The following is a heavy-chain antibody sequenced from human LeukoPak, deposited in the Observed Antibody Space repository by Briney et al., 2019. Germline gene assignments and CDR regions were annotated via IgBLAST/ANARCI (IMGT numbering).Heavy chain of an antibody. J-gene: IGHJ3*01. V-gene: IGHV4-59*08. CDR3: ARQPAGTATFDV. CDR1: GGSITNYY. CDR2: IYYLETDT. Sequence: SETLSLTCTVSGGSITNYYWSWIRQSPEKGLEWIGYIYYLETDTNYNPPLKSRVVMSVDTSKDDFSLRLSSVTAADSGVYYCARQPAGTATFDVWGQGAMVTVSS. D-gene: IGHD1-14*01.